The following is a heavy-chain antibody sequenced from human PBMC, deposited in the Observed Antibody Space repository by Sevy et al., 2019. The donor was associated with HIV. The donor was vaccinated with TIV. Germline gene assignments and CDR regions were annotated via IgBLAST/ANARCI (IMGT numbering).Heavy chain of an antibody. Sequence: GGSLRLSCAASGFTFSSYAMSWVRQAPGKGLEGVSAFSGGGGSTYYADSVKGRFTISRDNSKNTLYLQMNSLRAEDTAVYYCAKEGDIVVVPAYGMDVWGQGTTVTVSS. J-gene: IGHJ6*02. CDR1: GFTFSSYA. CDR2: FSGGGGST. D-gene: IGHD2-2*01. CDR3: AKEGDIVVVPAYGMDV. V-gene: IGHV3-23*01.